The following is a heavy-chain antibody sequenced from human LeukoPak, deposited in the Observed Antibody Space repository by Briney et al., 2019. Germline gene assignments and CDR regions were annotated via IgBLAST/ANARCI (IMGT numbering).Heavy chain of an antibody. CDR2: VNGRGATT. CDR1: GFTFSDYA. V-gene: IGHV3-23*01. J-gene: IGHJ4*02. CDR3: AKLVVTAPDDH. D-gene: IGHD2-21*02. Sequence: GGSLRLSCAASGFASGFTFSDYAVSWVRQAPGKGPEWVASVNGRGATTYYADSVRGRFTISRDNSKNTVYLQMISLGADDTAVYYCAKLVVTAPDDHWGQGTLVTVSS.